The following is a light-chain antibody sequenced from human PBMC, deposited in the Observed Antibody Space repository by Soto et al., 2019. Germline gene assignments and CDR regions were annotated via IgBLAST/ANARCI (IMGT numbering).Light chain of an antibody. CDR2: SDT. CDR1: TSNIGRNT. J-gene: IGLJ1*01. CDR3: AAWDDSLVYV. V-gene: IGLV1-44*01. Sequence: QSVLTQPPSSSGTPGQRVTISCSGSTSNIGRNTVNWYQQLPGTAPKLLLYSDTQRPSGVPDRFSGSKSGTSASLAISGLQSEDEADYYCAAWDDSLVYVFGTGTKLTVL.